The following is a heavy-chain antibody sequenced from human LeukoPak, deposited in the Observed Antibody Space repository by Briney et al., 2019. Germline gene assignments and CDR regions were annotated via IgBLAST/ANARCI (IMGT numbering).Heavy chain of an antibody. CDR2: ISYDGSNK. CDR3: AKDRFYGEY. Sequence: PGRSLRLSCAASGFTFGSYGVHWVRQAPGKGLEWVAVISYDGSNKYYADSVKGRFTISRDNSKNTLYLQMNSLRAEDTAVYYCAKDRFYGEYWGQGTLVTVSS. J-gene: IGHJ4*02. V-gene: IGHV3-30*18. CDR1: GFTFGSYG. D-gene: IGHD4-17*01.